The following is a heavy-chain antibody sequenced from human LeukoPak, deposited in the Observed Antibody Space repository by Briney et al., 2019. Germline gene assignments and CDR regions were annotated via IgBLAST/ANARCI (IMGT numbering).Heavy chain of an antibody. CDR1: GFSLSTSGMC. Sequence: SGPALVKPTQTLTLTCTFSGFSLSTSGMCVSWIRQPPGKALEWLALIDWDDDKYYSTSLKTRLAISKDTSKNQVVLTMTNMDPVDTATYYCARIPPGYDLGAFDYWGQGTLVTVSS. CDR3: ARIPPGYDLGAFDY. CDR2: IDWDDDK. D-gene: IGHD5-12*01. V-gene: IGHV2-70*01. J-gene: IGHJ4*02.